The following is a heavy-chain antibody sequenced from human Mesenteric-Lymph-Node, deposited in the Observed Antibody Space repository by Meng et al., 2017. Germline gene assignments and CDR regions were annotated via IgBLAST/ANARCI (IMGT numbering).Heavy chain of an antibody. J-gene: IGHJ5*02. CDR2: AYYTGKT. CDR1: DDSIYSSLYH. D-gene: IGHD5-24*01. Sequence: GSLRLSCTVSDDSIYSSLYHWGWVRQPPGKGLEWIASAYYTGKTYYSPSLKSRATISIDTSKKHFSLKLNPVTAADTAMYYCTRLIEGSPADHWGQGTLVTVSS. V-gene: IGHV4-39*07. CDR3: TRLIEGSPADH.